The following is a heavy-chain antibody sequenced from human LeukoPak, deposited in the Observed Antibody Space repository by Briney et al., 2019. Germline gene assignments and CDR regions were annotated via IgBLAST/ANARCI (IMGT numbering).Heavy chain of an antibody. V-gene: IGHV3-23*01. Sequence: QPGGSLRLSCVASGFTFNVHGMTWVRQAPGEGLEWVSLITDDGHTTSYADSVKGRFTISRDNSKNTLFLQMNSLRAEDTAVYYCAKYGGHPLPHYYLDYWGQGTQVTVSS. CDR3: AKYGGHPLPHYYLDY. CDR1: GFTFNVHG. CDR2: ITDDGHTT. D-gene: IGHD3-16*01. J-gene: IGHJ4*02.